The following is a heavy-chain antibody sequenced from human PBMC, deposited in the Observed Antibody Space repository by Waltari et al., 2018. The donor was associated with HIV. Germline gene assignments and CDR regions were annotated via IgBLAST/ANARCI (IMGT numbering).Heavy chain of an antibody. Sequence: QVILVESGGGVVQPGKSLKLSCVVSGFTFSDYFIHWVRQVPGKGLEWVAMMSYDGSYKYADSVKGRFTISRDDFKSTVYLQMNILRLEDTAVYHCAKARRAYCSGDCYSSLGHWGQGSPVIVSS. CDR1: GFTFSDYF. J-gene: IGHJ4*02. D-gene: IGHD2-21*02. CDR2: MSYDGSY. V-gene: IGHV3-30*18. CDR3: AKARRAYCSGDCYSSLGH.